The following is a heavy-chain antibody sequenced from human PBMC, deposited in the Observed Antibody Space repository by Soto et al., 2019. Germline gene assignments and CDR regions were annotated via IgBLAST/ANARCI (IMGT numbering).Heavy chain of an antibody. V-gene: IGHV4-34*01. CDR1: GGSFSGYY. CDR3: ARLSGDPDIVVVPAALYYYYGMDV. CDR2: INHSGST. D-gene: IGHD2-2*01. Sequence: PSETLSLTCAVYGGSFSGYYWSWIRQPPGKGLEWIGEINHSGSTNYNPSLKSRVTISVDTPKNQFSLKLSSVTAADTAVYYCARLSGDPDIVVVPAALYYYYGMDVWGQGTTVTVSS. J-gene: IGHJ6*02.